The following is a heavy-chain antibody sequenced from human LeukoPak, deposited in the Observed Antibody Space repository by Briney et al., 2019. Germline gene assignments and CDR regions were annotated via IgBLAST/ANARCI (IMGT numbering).Heavy chain of an antibody. V-gene: IGHV4-59*01. D-gene: IGHD5-12*01. CDR3: AAVGYEDTRFDY. Sequence: KPSETLSLTCTVSGGSISSYYWSWIRQPPGKGLEWIGYIYYSGSTNYNPSLKSRVTISVDTSKNQFSLKLSSVTAADTAVYYCAAVGYEDTRFDYWGQGTLVTVSS. CDR2: IYYSGST. J-gene: IGHJ4*02. CDR1: GGSISSYY.